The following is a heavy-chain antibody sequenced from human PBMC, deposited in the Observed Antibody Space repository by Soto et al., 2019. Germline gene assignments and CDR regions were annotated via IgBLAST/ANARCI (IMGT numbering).Heavy chain of an antibody. CDR2: VSGSSSYI. J-gene: IGHJ3*01. CDR3: ARDLRGHYGP. D-gene: IGHD4-17*01. Sequence: GGSLRLSCEGSGFNFRNFNMIWVRQAPGKGLELVSSVSGSSSYIYYADSVKGRFTVSRDNANNLVFLQMNGLRPEDTAMYYCARDLRGHYGPWGQGTMVTVSS. CDR1: GFNFRNFN. V-gene: IGHV3-21*06.